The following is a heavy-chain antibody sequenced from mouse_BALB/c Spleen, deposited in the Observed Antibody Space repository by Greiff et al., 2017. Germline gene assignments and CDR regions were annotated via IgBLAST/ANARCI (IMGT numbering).Heavy chain of an antibody. Sequence: EVKLVESGGGLVKPGGSLKLSCAASGFTFSSCAMSWVRQTPEKRLEWVATISSGGSYTYYPDSVKGRFTISRDNAKNTLYLQMSSLRSEDTAMYYCARHGGSSWYFDVWGAGTTVTVSS. CDR3: ARHGGSSWYFDV. V-gene: IGHV5-9-3*01. CDR1: GFTFSSCA. D-gene: IGHD1-1*01. J-gene: IGHJ1*01. CDR2: ISSGGSYT.